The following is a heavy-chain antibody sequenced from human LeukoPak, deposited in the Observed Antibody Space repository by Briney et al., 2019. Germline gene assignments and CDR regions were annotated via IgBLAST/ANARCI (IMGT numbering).Heavy chain of an antibody. V-gene: IGHV3-53*01. D-gene: IGHD3-22*01. J-gene: IGHJ5*02. CDR3: ARDLYYDSSGYYYP. Sequence: GGSLRLSCAASGFIVSSNYMSWVRQAPGKGLECVSVIYSGGSTYYADSVKGRFTISRDNSSNTLYLQMNSLRAEDTAVYYCARDLYYDSSGYYYPWGQGTLVTVSS. CDR1: GFIVSSNY. CDR2: IYSGGST.